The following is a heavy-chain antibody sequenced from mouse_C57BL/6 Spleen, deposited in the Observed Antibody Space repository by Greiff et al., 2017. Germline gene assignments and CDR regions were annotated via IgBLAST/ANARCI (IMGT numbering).Heavy chain of an antibody. CDR1: GYTFTSYW. J-gene: IGHJ2*01. CDR3: ARSHDGYYPRY. Sequence: VQLQQPGAELVKPGASVKLSCKASGYTFTSYWMQWVKQRPGQGLEWIGEIDPSDSYTNYNQKFKGKATLTVDTSYSTAYMQLSSLTSEDSAVYYCARSHDGYYPRYWGQGTTLTVSS. D-gene: IGHD2-3*01. V-gene: IGHV1-50*01. CDR2: IDPSDSYT.